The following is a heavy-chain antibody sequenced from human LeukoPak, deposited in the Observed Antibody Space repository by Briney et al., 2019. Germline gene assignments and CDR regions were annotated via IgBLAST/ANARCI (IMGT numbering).Heavy chain of an antibody. CDR1: GFTFSSYW. J-gene: IGHJ4*02. CDR2: IKQDGSEK. Sequence: GGSLRLSCAASGFTFSSYWMSWVRQAPGKGLEWVANIKQDGSEKYCVDSVKGRFTISRDNAKNSLYLQMNSLRAEDTAVYYCAKVYCSGGSCYPDRYFDFWGQGTLVTVSS. D-gene: IGHD2-15*01. V-gene: IGHV3-7*01. CDR3: AKVYCSGGSCYPDRYFDF.